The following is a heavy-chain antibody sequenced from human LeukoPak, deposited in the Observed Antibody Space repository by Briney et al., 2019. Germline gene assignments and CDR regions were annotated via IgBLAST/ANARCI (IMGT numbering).Heavy chain of an antibody. J-gene: IGHJ6*03. V-gene: IGHV4-38-2*01. D-gene: IGHD3-10*01. CDR2: IYHSGST. CDR3: ARAGTMVRGVIMRYYYYMDV. Sequence: PSETLSLTCAVSGYSISSGYYWGWIRQPPGKGLEWIGSIYHSGSTYYNPSLKSRVTISVDTSKNQFSLKLSSVTAADTAVYYRARAGTMVRGVIMRYYYYMDVWGKGTTVTVSS. CDR1: GYSISSGYY.